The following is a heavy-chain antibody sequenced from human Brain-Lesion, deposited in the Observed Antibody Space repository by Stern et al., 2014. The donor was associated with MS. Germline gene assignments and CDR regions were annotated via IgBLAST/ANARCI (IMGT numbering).Heavy chain of an antibody. CDR3: ARGAGVFDS. J-gene: IGHJ4*02. V-gene: IGHV4-39*02. D-gene: IGHD6-19*01. CDR1: GGSIGRSSYY. Sequence: QVQLVQSGPGLVKPSETLSLTCTVSGGSIGRSSYYWGWIRQPPGKGLEWIGNIFYTGSTFYDPSLKSRVTIPVDPSTNLSSRIRTLVTAADTAVYYCARGAGVFDSWGQGTLVTVSP. CDR2: IFYTGST.